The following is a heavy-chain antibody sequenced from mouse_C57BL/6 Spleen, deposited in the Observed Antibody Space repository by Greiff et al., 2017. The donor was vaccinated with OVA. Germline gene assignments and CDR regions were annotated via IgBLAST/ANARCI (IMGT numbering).Heavy chain of an antibody. CDR1: GYTFTSYG. Sequence: VHLVESGAELARPGASVKLSCKASGYTFTSYGISWVKQRTGQGLEWIGEIYPRSGNTYYNEKFKGKATLTADKSSSTAYMELRSLTSEDSAVYFCASPTGTEDYWGQGTTLTVSS. CDR3: ASPTGTEDY. D-gene: IGHD4-1*02. V-gene: IGHV1-81*01. CDR2: IYPRSGNT. J-gene: IGHJ2*01.